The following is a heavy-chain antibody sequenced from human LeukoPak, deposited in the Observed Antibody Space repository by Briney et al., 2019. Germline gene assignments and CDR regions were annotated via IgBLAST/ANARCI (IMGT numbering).Heavy chain of an antibody. J-gene: IGHJ4*02. V-gene: IGHV4-59*08. CDR2: IYYSGST. CDR3: ASGSYYFDY. Sequence: SETLSLTCTVSGGSISSYSWSWIRQPPGKGLEWIGYIYYSGSTKYNPSLKSRATISVDTSKNQFSLKLNSVTAADTAVYYCASGSYYFDYWGQGTLVTVSS. CDR1: GGSISSYS. D-gene: IGHD1-26*01.